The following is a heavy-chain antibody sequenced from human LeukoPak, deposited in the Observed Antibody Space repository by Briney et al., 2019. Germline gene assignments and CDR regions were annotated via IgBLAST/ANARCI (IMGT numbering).Heavy chain of an antibody. J-gene: IGHJ6*02. CDR2: IYYSGST. CDR1: GGSISSGGYY. D-gene: IGHD2-15*01. V-gene: IGHV4-31*03. CDR3: ARLVLGYYYYYYGMDV. Sequence: SQTLSLTCTVSGGSISSGGYYWGWIRQHPGKGLEWIGYIYYSGSTYYNPSLKSRVTISVDTSKNQFSLKLSSVTAADTAVYYCARLVLGYYYYYYGMDVWGQGTTVTVSS.